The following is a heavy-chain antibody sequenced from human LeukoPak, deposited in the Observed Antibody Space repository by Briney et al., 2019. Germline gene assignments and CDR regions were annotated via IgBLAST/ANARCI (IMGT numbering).Heavy chain of an antibody. CDR1: GGSISSGGYY. V-gene: IGHV4-31*03. D-gene: IGHD2-2*01. CDR3: ARGPRYCSSTSCYLNDY. Sequence: SETLSLTCTVSGGSISSGGYYWSWIRQHPGKGLEWIGYIYYSGSTYYNPSLTSRVTISIDTPKNQFSLKLSSVTAADTAVYYCARGPRYCSSTSCYLNDYWGQGTLVTVSS. CDR2: IYYSGST. J-gene: IGHJ4*02.